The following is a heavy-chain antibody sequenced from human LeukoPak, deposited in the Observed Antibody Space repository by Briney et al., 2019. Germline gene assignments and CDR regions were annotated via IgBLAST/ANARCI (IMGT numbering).Heavy chain of an antibody. D-gene: IGHD5-18*01. CDR3: ARANGQLWTTPDY. V-gene: IGHV3-30*03. CDR2: ISYDGSKK. Sequence: GGSLRLSCAASGFTFSNYAMHWVRQPQGEGLERVAVISYDGSKKSSAESVKGRFTISRDNSKNTLYLQMNSLRPEDTAVYFCARANGQLWTTPDYWGQGTLVTISS. CDR1: GFTFSNYA. J-gene: IGHJ4*02.